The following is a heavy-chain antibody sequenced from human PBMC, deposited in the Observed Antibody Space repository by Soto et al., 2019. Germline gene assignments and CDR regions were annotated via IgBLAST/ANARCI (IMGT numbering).Heavy chain of an antibody. D-gene: IGHD6-13*01. CDR2: ISYDGSNK. J-gene: IGHJ4*02. CDR3: ARDLVWAAAGNG. Sequence: RRLSCAASGFTFSSYAMHWVRQAPGKGLEWVAVISYDGSNKYYADSVKGQFTISRDNSKNTLYLQMNSLRAEDTAVYYCARDLVWAAAGNGWGQGTLVTVSS. V-gene: IGHV3-30-3*01. CDR1: GFTFSSYA.